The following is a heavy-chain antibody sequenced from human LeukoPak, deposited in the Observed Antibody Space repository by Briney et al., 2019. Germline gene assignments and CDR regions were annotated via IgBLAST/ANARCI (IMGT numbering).Heavy chain of an antibody. Sequence: PGGSLRLSCAASGFTFSSYGLSWVRQAPGKGLEWVSGISGSGGSTNYADSVKGRFTISRDNSKNTLYLQMNSLKPEDTAVYYCAKDRGWELRILDYWGQGTLVTVSS. J-gene: IGHJ4*02. V-gene: IGHV3-23*01. CDR1: GFTFSSYG. CDR3: AKDRGWELRILDY. CDR2: ISGSGGST. D-gene: IGHD1-26*01.